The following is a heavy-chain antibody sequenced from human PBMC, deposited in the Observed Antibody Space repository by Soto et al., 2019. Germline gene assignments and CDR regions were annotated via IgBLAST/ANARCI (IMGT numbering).Heavy chain of an antibody. J-gene: IGHJ6*02. CDR3: ARDLGRGYSYGPIRNYGMDV. Sequence: EVQLVESGGGLVQPGGSLRLSCAASGFTFSSYWMHWVRQAPGKGLVWVSRINSDGSSTSYADSVKGRFTISRDNAKNTLYLQMNSLRAEDTAVYYCARDLGRGYSYGPIRNYGMDVWGQGTTVTVSS. V-gene: IGHV3-74*01. CDR2: INSDGSST. CDR1: GFTFSSYW. D-gene: IGHD5-18*01.